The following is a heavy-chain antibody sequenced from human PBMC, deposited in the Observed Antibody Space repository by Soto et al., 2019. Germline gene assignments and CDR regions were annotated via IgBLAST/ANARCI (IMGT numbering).Heavy chain of an antibody. CDR2: IYYSGST. D-gene: IGHD6-13*01. V-gene: IGHV4-31*03. CDR1: GGSISSGGYY. CDR3: ARVDSSSWWDLTSY. J-gene: IGHJ4*02. Sequence: PSETLSLTCTVSGGSISSGGYYWSWIRQHPGKGLEWIGYIYYSGSTYYNPSLKSRVTISVDTSKNQFSLKLSSVTAADTAVYYWARVDSSSWWDLTSYWGQGTLVTVSS.